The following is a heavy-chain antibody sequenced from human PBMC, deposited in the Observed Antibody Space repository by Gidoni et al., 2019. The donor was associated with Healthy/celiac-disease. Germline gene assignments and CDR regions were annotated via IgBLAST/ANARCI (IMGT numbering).Heavy chain of an antibody. Sequence: QVQLVASGGGVVQPGRSLRLSCAASGFTFSSYGMHWVRQAPGKGLAGVAVISYDGSNKYYADSVKGRFTISRDNSKNTLYLQMNSLRAEDTAVYYCAKDFASSFGAFDIWGQGTMVTVSS. V-gene: IGHV3-30*18. D-gene: IGHD6-6*01. CDR3: AKDFASSFGAFDI. CDR1: GFTFSSYG. CDR2: ISYDGSNK. J-gene: IGHJ3*02.